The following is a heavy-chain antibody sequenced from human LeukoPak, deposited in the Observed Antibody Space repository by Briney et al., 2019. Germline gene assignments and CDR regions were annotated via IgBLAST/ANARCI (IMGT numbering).Heavy chain of an antibody. D-gene: IGHD5-18*01. V-gene: IGHV3-23*01. CDR2: ISTSGTST. CDR1: GFNFSSYG. Sequence: PGGSLRLSCAVSGFNFSSYGMNWVRQAPGKGLEWVSTISTSGTSTYYADSVKGRFTISRDNSKNTLFLQMSSLRAEDTAVYYCAKDFVMRYSYGRDWGQGTLVTVSS. CDR3: AKDFVMRYSYGRD. J-gene: IGHJ4*02.